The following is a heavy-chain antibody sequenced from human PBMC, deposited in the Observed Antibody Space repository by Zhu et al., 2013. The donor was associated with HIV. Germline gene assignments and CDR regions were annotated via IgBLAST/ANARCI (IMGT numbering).Heavy chain of an antibody. CDR2: STLIVAT. Sequence: VRSGAXVKKSGASVKIFCQASEYTFIDYNIHWVRQAPGQDLSGWDGSTLIVATQSFAQNFQGRVTMTRDTSVDTVEMDLTNLKTEDTAVYFCARAPTAHRDHPLLRNWFDPWGQGTRVTVS. V-gene: IGHV1-2*02. CDR3: ARAPTAHRDHPLLRNWFDP. D-gene: IGHD2-21*02. CDR1: EYTFIDYN. J-gene: IGHJ5*02.